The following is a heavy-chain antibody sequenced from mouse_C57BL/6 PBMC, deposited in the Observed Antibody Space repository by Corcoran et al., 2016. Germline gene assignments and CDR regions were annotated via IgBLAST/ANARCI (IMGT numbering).Heavy chain of an antibody. D-gene: IGHD1-1*01. CDR2: INPNNGGT. CDR1: GYTFPDYY. J-gene: IGHJ2*01. V-gene: IGHV1-22*01. Sequence: EVQLQQSGPVLVKPGASVKMSCKASGYTFPDYYMNWVKQSHGKSLEWIGYINPNNGGTSYNQKFKGKATLTVNKSSSTAYMELRSLTSEDSAVYYCARGGTLVGDYWGQGTTLTVSS. CDR3: ARGGTLVGDY.